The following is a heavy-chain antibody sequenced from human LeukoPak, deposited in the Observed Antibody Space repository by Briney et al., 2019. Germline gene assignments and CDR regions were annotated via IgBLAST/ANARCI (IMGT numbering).Heavy chain of an antibody. D-gene: IGHD2-2*01. V-gene: IGHV1-69*02. J-gene: IGHJ3*02. Sequence: GSSVKVSCKASGGTFSSYTISWLRQAPGQGLEWMGRIIPILGIANYAQKFQGRVTITADKSTRTAYMELSSTRSEDTDVYYCASPRALYCSSTSCQTANGAFDIWGQGTMVTVSS. CDR3: ASPRALYCSSTSCQTANGAFDI. CDR1: GGTFSSYT. CDR2: IIPILGIA.